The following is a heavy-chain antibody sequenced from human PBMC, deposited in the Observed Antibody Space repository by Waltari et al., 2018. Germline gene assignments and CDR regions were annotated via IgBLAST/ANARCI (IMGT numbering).Heavy chain of an antibody. CDR3: ARGGRGPRYFDY. CDR2: INHSGST. Sequence: QVQLQQWGAGLLKPSETLSLTCAVYGGSFSGYYWSWIRQPPGKGLEWIGEINHSGSTNYNPSPMSRVTISVDTSKNQFSLKLSSVTAADTAGYYCARGGRGPRYFDYWGQGTLVTVSS. J-gene: IGHJ4*02. V-gene: IGHV4-34*01. CDR1: GGSFSGYY.